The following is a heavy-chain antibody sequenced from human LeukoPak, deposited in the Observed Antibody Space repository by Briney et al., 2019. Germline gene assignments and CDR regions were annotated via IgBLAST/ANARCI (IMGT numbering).Heavy chain of an antibody. CDR1: GGSISDYY. CDR2: IYYTGTT. J-gene: IGHJ3*02. D-gene: IGHD1-14*01. CDR3: TRDRKYYEI. V-gene: IGHV4-59*01. Sequence: SETLSLTCTVSGGSISDYYWSWIRQPPGEKLEWIGYIYYTGTTPYNPSLKSRATLSIDTSKNQFSLKLSSVTAADTAVYFCTRDRKYYEIWGQGTMVTVSS.